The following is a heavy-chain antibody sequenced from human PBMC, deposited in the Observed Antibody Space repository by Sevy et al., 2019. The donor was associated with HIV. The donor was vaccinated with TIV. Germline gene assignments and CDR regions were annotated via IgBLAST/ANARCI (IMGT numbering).Heavy chain of an antibody. D-gene: IGHD3-22*01. CDR3: ARTVRGDFDSRATAFDI. J-gene: IGHJ3*02. CDR2: IYHTGNT. V-gene: IGHV4-38-2*01. Sequence: SETLSLTCAVSGYSISSTDYWGWIRPPPGKGLEWIGNIYHTGNTYYNPSPKSRVTRSIDTSTNFFSLGLSAVTAADTAVYYCARTVRGDFDSRATAFDIWGQGTMVTVSS. CDR1: GYSISSTDY.